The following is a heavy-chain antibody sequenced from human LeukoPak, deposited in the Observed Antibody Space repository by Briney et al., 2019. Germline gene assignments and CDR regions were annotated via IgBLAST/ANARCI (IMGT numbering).Heavy chain of an antibody. V-gene: IGHV3-21*01. J-gene: IGHJ4*02. CDR1: GFTFSTYS. CDR3: ARALSTGGRIDY. D-gene: IGHD2-8*02. Sequence: GGSLRLSCAASGFTFSTYSMNWVRQAPGKGLEWVSAISSSSTYIYYADSVKGRITITRDNSKNTLYLQMNSLRVEDTAVYYCARALSTGGRIDYWGRGTLVTVSS. CDR2: ISSSSTYI.